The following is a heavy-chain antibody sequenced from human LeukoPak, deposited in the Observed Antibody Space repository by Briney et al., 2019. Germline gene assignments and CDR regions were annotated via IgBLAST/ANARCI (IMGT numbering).Heavy chain of an antibody. Sequence: GGSLRLSCAASGLTFSTCGMHWVRQAPGKGLEWVAFIRYDGNKKYYADSVKGRFITSRDNSEYTLSLQMNSPRAEDTAVYYCAKDRSYYDSGGYRNFDYWGQGTLVTVSS. CDR3: AKDRSYYDSGGYRNFDY. D-gene: IGHD3-22*01. J-gene: IGHJ4*02. V-gene: IGHV3-30*02. CDR1: GLTFSTCG. CDR2: IRYDGNKK.